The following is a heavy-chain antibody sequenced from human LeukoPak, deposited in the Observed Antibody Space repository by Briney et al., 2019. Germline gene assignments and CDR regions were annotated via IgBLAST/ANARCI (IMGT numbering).Heavy chain of an antibody. CDR2: ISSNGNA. CDR3: ARARVAAKSGYMDV. J-gene: IGHJ6*03. V-gene: IGHV3-64*01. Sequence: GGSLRLSCAASGFTFSTYGMYWVRQAPGKGLEYVSSISSNGNAYYANSVKGRFTISRDNPKNTLYLQMGSLRDEDLAVYYCARARVAAKSGYMDVWGTGTTVTISS. CDR1: GFTFSTYG. D-gene: IGHD2-15*01.